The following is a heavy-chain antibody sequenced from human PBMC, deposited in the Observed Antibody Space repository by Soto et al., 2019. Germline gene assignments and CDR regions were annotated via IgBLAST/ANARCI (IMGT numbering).Heavy chain of an antibody. CDR3: ARGGYNPRGYYYGMDV. Sequence: QVHLVQSGAEVKKPGSSVRVSCKASGDTVSSYGIIWVRQAPGQGLECMGGILPMLGTANYAQKFKGRVTINADVSTTTTYMELSSLRPEDTAIYYCARGGYNPRGYYYGMDVWGQGTPVTVSS. CDR2: ILPMLGTA. J-gene: IGHJ6*02. V-gene: IGHV1-69*12. D-gene: IGHD3-10*01. CDR1: GDTVSSYG.